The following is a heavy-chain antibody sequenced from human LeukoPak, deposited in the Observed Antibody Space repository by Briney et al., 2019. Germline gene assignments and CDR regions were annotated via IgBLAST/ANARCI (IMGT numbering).Heavy chain of an antibody. Sequence: PSETLSLTCTVSGGSISSYYWSWIRQPPGKGLEWIGYIYYSGSTNYNPSLKSRVTISVDTSKNQFSLKLSSVTAADTAVYYCARGRGGDYGGNRNYFDYWGQGTLVTVSS. J-gene: IGHJ4*02. D-gene: IGHD4-23*01. CDR1: GGSISSYY. V-gene: IGHV4-59*01. CDR3: ARGRGGDYGGNRNYFDY. CDR2: IYYSGST.